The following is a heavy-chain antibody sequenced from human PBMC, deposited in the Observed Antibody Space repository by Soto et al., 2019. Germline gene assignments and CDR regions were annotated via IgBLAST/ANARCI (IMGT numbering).Heavy chain of an antibody. CDR2: IFYSGST. CDR3: ARLNGYCVSTSCHGYYGMDV. V-gene: IGHV4-61*08. J-gene: IGHJ6*02. D-gene: IGHD2-2*03. Sequence: LGTPSPTLAVSGGSIRRGGFSWGWVRQAPGKGLGWIGYIFYSGSTNYNPSLKSRVTISVDTSKNKFSLKLSSVTAADTAVYYCARLNGYCVSTSCHGYYGMDVWGQGTTVTVSS. CDR1: GGSIRRGGFS.